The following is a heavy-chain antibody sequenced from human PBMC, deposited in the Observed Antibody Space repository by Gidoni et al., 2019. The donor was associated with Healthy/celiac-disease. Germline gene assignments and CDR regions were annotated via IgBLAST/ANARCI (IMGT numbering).Heavy chain of an antibody. D-gene: IGHD3-10*01. J-gene: IGHJ5*02. V-gene: IGHV4-39*01. CDR1: GGSISSSSYY. Sequence: QLPLQESGPGLVKPSETLSLTCTVSGGSISSSSYYWGWIRQPPGKGLEWIGSIYYSGSTYYNPSLKSRVTISVDTSKNQFSLKLSSVTAADTAVYYCARLLLWFGELRFDPWGQGTLVTVSS. CDR3: ARLLLWFGELRFDP. CDR2: IYYSGST.